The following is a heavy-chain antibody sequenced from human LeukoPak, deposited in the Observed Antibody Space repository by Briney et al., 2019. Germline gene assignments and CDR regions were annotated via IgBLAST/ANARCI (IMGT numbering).Heavy chain of an antibody. CDR1: GGSISSSSYY. V-gene: IGHV4-61*01. CDR3: ARLRSGSTPPPPHYYYGLDV. Sequence: PSETLSLTCTVSGGSISSSSYYWTWIRQPPGKGLEWIGYIFYSGSANSNPSLESRVTISVDTSKNQFSLKLSSVTAADTAAYYCARLRSGSTPPPPHYYYGLDVWGQGTTVIVSS. D-gene: IGHD1-26*01. J-gene: IGHJ6*02. CDR2: IFYSGSA.